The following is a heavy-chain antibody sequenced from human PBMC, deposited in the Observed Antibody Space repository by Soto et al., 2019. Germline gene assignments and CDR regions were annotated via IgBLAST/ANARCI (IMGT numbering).Heavy chain of an antibody. V-gene: IGHV4-59*01. CDR2: IYYSGST. J-gene: IGHJ6*02. Sequence: SETLSLTCTVSGGSISSYYWSWIRQPPGKGLEWIGYIYYSGSTNYNPSLKSRVTISVDTSKNQFSLKLSSVTAADTAVYYCARSPITYDFWSGYHPDYYYYGMDVWGQGTTVTVSS. CDR3: ARSPITYDFWSGYHPDYYYYGMDV. CDR1: GGSISSYY. D-gene: IGHD3-3*01.